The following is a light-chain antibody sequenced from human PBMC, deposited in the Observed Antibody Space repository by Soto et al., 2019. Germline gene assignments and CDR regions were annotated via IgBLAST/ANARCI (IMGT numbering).Light chain of an antibody. CDR1: QGISSW. Sequence: DLPMTQSPSSVSASVGDRVTITCRASQGISSWLGWYQQKPGKAPKLLIFAASSLQSGVPSRFSGSGSGTDFTLTISSLQPEDFASYYCQQANSLPPTFGQGTKVEIK. CDR2: AAS. CDR3: QQANSLPPT. V-gene: IGKV1-12*01. J-gene: IGKJ1*01.